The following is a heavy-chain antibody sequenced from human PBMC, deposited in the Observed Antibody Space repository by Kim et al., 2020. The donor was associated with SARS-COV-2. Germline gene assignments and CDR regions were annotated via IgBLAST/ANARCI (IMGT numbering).Heavy chain of an antibody. CDR3: ARLPPLAYCGGDCYYFDY. J-gene: IGHJ4*01. CDR2: INHSGST. D-gene: IGHD2-21*02. V-gene: IGHV4-34*01. Sequence: SETLSLTCAVYGGSFSGYYWSWIRQPPGKGLEWIGEINHSGSTNYNPSLKSRVTISVDTSKNQFSLKLSSVTAADTAVYYCARLPPLAYCGGDCYYFDY. CDR1: GGSFSGYY.